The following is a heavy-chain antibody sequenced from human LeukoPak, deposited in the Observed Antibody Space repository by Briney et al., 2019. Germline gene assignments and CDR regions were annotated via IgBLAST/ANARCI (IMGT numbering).Heavy chain of an antibody. Sequence: PGGSLRLSRAASGFTFSSYSMNWVRQAPGKGLEWVSSISSSSSYIYYADSVKGRFTISRDNAKNSLYLQMNSLRAEGTAVYYCARDYGDYAVYFDYWGQGTLVTVSS. V-gene: IGHV3-21*01. D-gene: IGHD4-17*01. CDR3: ARDYGDYAVYFDY. CDR1: GFTFSSYS. CDR2: ISSSSSYI. J-gene: IGHJ4*02.